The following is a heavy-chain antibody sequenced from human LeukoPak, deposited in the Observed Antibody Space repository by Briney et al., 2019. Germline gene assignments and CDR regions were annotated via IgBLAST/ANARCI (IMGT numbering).Heavy chain of an antibody. D-gene: IGHD3-22*01. V-gene: IGHV4-4*02. CDR2: INHSGST. Sequence: SETLSLTCAVSGGSIRSTNWWSWVRQPPGKGLEWIGEINHSGSTNYNPSLKSRVTISVDTSKNQFSLKLSSVTAADTAVYYCARGRYDSSGYYYYYYMDVWGKGTTVTVSS. J-gene: IGHJ6*03. CDR3: ARGRYDSSGYYYYYYMDV. CDR1: GGSIRSTNW.